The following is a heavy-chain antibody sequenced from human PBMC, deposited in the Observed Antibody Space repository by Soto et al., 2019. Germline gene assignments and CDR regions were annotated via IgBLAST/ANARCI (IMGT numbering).Heavy chain of an antibody. CDR2: ISSSSSYI. Sequence: GGSLRLSCAASGFTFSSYSMNWVRQAPGKGLEWVSYISSSSSYIYYADSVKGRFTISRDNAKNSLYLQMNSLRAEDTAVYYCARDGDIVVVPAAENYYYYGMDVWGQGTTVTVSS. CDR3: ARDGDIVVVPAAENYYYYGMDV. D-gene: IGHD2-2*01. CDR1: GFTFSSYS. J-gene: IGHJ6*02. V-gene: IGHV3-21*05.